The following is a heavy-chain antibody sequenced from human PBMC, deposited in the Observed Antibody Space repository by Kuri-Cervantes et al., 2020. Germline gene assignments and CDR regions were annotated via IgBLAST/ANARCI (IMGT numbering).Heavy chain of an antibody. CDR1: GGSFSGYY. CDR2: IYHSGST. J-gene: IGHJ4*02. CDR3: ARDPYVSGNDY. Sequence: SETLSLTCAVYGGSFSGYYWSWIRQPPGKGLEWIGSIYHSGSTYYNPSLKSRVTISVDTSKNQFSLKLSSVTAADTAVYYCARDPYVSGNDYWGQGTLVTVSS. D-gene: IGHD3-10*01. V-gene: IGHV4-34*01.